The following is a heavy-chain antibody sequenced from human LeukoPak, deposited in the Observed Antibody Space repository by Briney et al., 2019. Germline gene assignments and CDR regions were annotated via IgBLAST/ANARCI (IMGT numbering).Heavy chain of an antibody. J-gene: IGHJ5*02. Sequence: GGSLRLSCAASGFTFDDYGMSWVLQAPGKGLEWVSGINWNGGSTGYADSVKGRFTISRDNAKNSLYLQMNSLRAEDTALYYCARRKTVAGTRWFDPWGQGTLVTVSS. D-gene: IGHD6-19*01. CDR2: INWNGGST. CDR3: ARRKTVAGTRWFDP. CDR1: GFTFDDYG. V-gene: IGHV3-20*04.